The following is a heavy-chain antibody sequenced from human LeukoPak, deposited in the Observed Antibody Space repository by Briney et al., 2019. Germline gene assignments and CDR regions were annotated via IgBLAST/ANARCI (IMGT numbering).Heavy chain of an antibody. J-gene: IGHJ4*02. Sequence: PSETLSLTCTVSGGSISSYYWSWVRQPPGKGLEWIGYIYYIGSTNYNPSLKSRVTISVDTSKNQFSLKLSSVTAADTAVYYCARSRGYSYGTTFLDYWGRGTLVTVSS. CDR1: GGSISSYY. D-gene: IGHD5-18*01. V-gene: IGHV4-59*08. CDR2: IYYIGST. CDR3: ARSRGYSYGTTFLDY.